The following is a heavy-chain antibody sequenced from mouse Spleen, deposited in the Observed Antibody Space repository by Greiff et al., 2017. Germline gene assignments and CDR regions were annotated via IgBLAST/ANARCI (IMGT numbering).Heavy chain of an antibody. J-gene: IGHJ4*01. V-gene: IGHV1-18*01. CDR1: GYTFTDYN. CDR3: ARRDDGYPYYYAMDY. CDR2: INPNNGGT. Sequence: EVQLQQSGPELVKPGASVKIPCKASGYTFTDYNMDWVKQSPGKSLEWIGDINPNNGGTIYNQKFKGKATLTVDKSSSTAYMELRSLTSEDTAVYYCARRDDGYPYYYAMDYWGQGTSVTVSS. D-gene: IGHD2-3*01.